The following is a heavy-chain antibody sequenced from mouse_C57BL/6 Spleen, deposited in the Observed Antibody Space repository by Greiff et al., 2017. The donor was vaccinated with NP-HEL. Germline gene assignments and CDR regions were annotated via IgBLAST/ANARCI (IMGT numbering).Heavy chain of an antibody. CDR1: GYTFTSYW. J-gene: IGHJ2*01. D-gene: IGHD1-1*01. CDR2: IDPSDSET. Sequence: QVQLQQPGAELVRPGSSVKLSCKASGYTFTSYWMHWVKQRPIQGLEWIGNIDPSDSETHYNQKFKDKATLTVDKSSSTAYMQLSSLTSEDSAVYYCARITTVGGDFDYWGKGTTLTVSS. V-gene: IGHV1-52*01. CDR3: ARITTVGGDFDY.